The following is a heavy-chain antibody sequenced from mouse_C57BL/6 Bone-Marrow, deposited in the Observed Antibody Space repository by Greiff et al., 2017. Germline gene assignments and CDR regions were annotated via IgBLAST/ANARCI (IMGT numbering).Heavy chain of an antibody. CDR2: ISNGGGST. CDR1: GFTFSDYY. D-gene: IGHD1-1*01. CDR3: ARWVTSVGAPGYYAMDY. J-gene: IGHJ4*01. Sequence: EVKLVESGGGLVQPGGSLKLSCAASGFTFSDYYMYWVRQTPEQRLEWVAYISNGGGSTYYPDTVKGRFTISIDHAKNTMYLQLSRLKYEETAMYYCARWVTSVGAPGYYAMDYWGQGTSVTVSS. V-gene: IGHV5-12*01.